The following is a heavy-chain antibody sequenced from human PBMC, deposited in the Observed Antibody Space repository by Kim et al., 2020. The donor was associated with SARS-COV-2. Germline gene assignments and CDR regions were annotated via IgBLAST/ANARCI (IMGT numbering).Heavy chain of an antibody. V-gene: IGHV3-30-3*02. D-gene: IGHD4-17*01. J-gene: IGHJ4*02. CDR3: AKDAYGGNSEFDY. Sequence: YATSVNGRYTISRDKSKNTLYLQMNSLRADDTAAYYCAKDAYGGNSEFDYWGQGTLVTVSS.